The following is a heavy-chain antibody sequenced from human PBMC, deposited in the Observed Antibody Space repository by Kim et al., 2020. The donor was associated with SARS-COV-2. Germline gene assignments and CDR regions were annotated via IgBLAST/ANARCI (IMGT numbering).Heavy chain of an antibody. CDR2: ISISGGST. J-gene: IGHJ3*02. D-gene: IGHD6-19*01. CDR1: GFTFSSYA. Sequence: GGSLRLSCAVSGFTFSSYAMSWVRQAPGKGLEWVSGISISGGSTYYADSVKGRFTISRDNSKNTLCLQMNSLRAEDTAVYYCAKDVVAGRLNDGFDIWGQGTVVTVSS. CDR3: AKDVVAGRLNDGFDI. V-gene: IGHV3-23*01.